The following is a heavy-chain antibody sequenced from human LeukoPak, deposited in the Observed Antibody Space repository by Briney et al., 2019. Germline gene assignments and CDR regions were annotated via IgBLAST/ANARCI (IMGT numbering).Heavy chain of an antibody. J-gene: IGHJ4*02. CDR3: SGPGDSPYYFDY. CDR1: GGSFSGYY. D-gene: IGHD7-27*01. V-gene: IGHV4-34*09. CDR2: INHSGGT. Sequence: SETLSLTCAVYGGSFSGYYWSWIRQPPGKGLEWIGEINHSGGTNYNPSLKSRVTISVDTSKNQFSLKLSSVTAADTAVYYCSGPGDSPYYFDYWGQGTLVTVSS.